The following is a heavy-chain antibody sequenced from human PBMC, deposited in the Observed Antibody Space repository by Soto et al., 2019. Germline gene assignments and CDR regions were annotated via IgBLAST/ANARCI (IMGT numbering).Heavy chain of an antibody. J-gene: IGHJ4*02. V-gene: IGHV5-51*01. CDR1: GYSFTSDW. CDR3: ARARTIVVVTAIPPEFDY. D-gene: IGHD2-21*02. Sequence: GESLKISCKGSGYSFTSDWIGWVRQMPGKGLEWMGIIYPGDSDTRYSPSFQGQVTISADKSISTAYLQWSSLKASDTAMYYCARARTIVVVTAIPPEFDYWGQGTLVTVSS. CDR2: IYPGDSDT.